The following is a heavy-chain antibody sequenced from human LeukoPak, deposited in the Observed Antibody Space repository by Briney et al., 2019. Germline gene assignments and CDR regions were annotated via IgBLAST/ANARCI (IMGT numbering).Heavy chain of an antibody. J-gene: IGHJ4*02. CDR2: IIPIFGTA. CDR3: ARAPGPSGSYYGRQFDY. D-gene: IGHD1-26*01. CDR1: GCTFSSYA. V-gene: IGHV1-69*06. Sequence: ASVKVSCKASGCTFSSYAISWVRQAPGQGLEWMGGIIPIFGTANYAQKFQGRVTITADKSTSTAYMELSSLRSEDTAVYYCARAPGPSGSYYGRQFDYWGQGSLVAVSS.